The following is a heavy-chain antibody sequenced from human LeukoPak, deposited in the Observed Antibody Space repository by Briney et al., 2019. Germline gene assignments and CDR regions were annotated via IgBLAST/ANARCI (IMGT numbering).Heavy chain of an antibody. CDR2: LSTSPR. CDR3: ARGEVAVQYYFES. V-gene: IGHV3-23*01. D-gene: IGHD3-22*01. Sequence: GGSLRLSCAASGFAITNYAMSWVRQGPGKGLEWVSGLSTSPRYADSVRGRFTVSRDHSTNTLYLQMNRLRAEDTAVYYCARGEVAVQYYFESWGQGTLVTVSS. J-gene: IGHJ4*02. CDR1: GFAITNYA.